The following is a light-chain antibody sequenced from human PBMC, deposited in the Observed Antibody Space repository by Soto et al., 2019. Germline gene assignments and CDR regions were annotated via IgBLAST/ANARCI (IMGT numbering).Light chain of an antibody. CDR1: QSISNY. J-gene: IGKJ1*01. V-gene: IGKV1-39*01. Sequence: DIQMTQSPSSLSASVGDRVTITCRASQSISNYLNWYQQKPGKAPKLLIYAASSLQSGVTSRFSVSGSGTVFTLTISSLQPEDSATYYCQQSHSTPPTFGQGTKVEIK. CDR3: QQSHSTPPT. CDR2: AAS.